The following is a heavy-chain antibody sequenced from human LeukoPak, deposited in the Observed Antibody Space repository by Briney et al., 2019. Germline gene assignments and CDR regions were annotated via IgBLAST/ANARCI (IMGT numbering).Heavy chain of an antibody. CDR3: AREVVAATMVWFDP. J-gene: IGHJ5*02. CDR2: IYHSGST. CDR1: GGSISSGGYS. Sequence: SETLSLTCAVSGGSISSGGYSWSWIRQPPGQGLEWIGYIYHSGSTYYNPSLKSRVTISVDRSKNQFSLKLSSVTAADTAVYYCAREVVAATMVWFDPWGQGTLVTVSS. D-gene: IGHD2-15*01. V-gene: IGHV4-30-2*01.